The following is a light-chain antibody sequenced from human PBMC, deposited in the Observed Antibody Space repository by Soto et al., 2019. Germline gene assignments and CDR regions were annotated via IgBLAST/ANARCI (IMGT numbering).Light chain of an antibody. CDR2: DAS. Sequence: EIVLTQSPAPLSLSPGERATLSCRASQSVSSYLAWYQQKPGQAPRLLIYDASNRATGIPARFSGSGSGTDSTLTISSLEPEDFAVYYCQQRSNWPPVFTFGPGTKVDIK. V-gene: IGKV3-11*01. CDR1: QSVSSY. J-gene: IGKJ3*01. CDR3: QQRSNWPPVFT.